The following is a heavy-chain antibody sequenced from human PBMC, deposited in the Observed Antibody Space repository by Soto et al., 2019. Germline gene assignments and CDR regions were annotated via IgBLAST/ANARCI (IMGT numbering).Heavy chain of an antibody. Sequence: AGSLRLSCAASGFTFSPYEMSWVRQAPGKGLEWISYISSSGSTIHYADSVKGRFSISRDNAKKSLFLQMNSLRAEDTAVYYCVRDAPCRNGVCQSDYRGLGTLGTVSS. CDR2: ISSSGSTI. CDR3: VRDAPCRNGVCQSDY. D-gene: IGHD2-8*01. CDR1: GFTFSPYE. J-gene: IGHJ4*02. V-gene: IGHV3-48*03.